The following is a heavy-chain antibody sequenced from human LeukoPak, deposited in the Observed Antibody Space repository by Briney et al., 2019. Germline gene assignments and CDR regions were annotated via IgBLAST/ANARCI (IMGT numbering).Heavy chain of an antibody. J-gene: IGHJ5*02. Sequence: PSETLSLTCTVSGGSISSYYWSWIRQPPGKGLEWIGYIYTSVSTNYNPSLKSRVTISVDTSKNQFSLKLSSVTAADTAVYYCARHEGADLGLDPWGQGTLVTVSS. CDR3: ARHEGADLGLDP. V-gene: IGHV4-4*09. CDR2: IYTSVST. CDR1: GGSISSYY.